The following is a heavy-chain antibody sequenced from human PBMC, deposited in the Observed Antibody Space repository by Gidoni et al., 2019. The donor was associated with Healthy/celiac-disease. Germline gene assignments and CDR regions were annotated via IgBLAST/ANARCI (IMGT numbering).Heavy chain of an antibody. CDR2: IYTSGST. V-gene: IGHV4-61*02. J-gene: IGHJ4*02. CDR3: ARLFDYYDSSGGNDL. Sequence: QVQLQESGPGLVKPSQTLSLTCTVSGGSISSGSYYWSWIRQPAGKGLEWIGRIYTSGSTNYNPSLKSRVTISVDTSKNQFSLKLSSVTAADTAVYYCARLFDYYDSSGGNDLWGQGTLVTVSS. CDR1: GGSISSGSYY. D-gene: IGHD3-22*01.